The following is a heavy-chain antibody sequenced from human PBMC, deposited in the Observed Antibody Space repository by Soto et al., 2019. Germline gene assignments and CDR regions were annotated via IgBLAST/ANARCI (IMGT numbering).Heavy chain of an antibody. V-gene: IGHV3-33*01. CDR3: ARVPYGEYWWYFDL. CDR2: IWYDGSNK. D-gene: IGHD4-17*01. CDR1: GFTFSSYG. J-gene: IGHJ2*01. Sequence: QVQLVESGGGVVQPGRSLRLSCAASGFTFSSYGMHWVRQAPGKGLEWVAVIWYDGSNKYYADSVKGRITISRDNSKNTLYLQMNSLRAEDTAVYYCARVPYGEYWWYFDLWGRGTLVTVSS.